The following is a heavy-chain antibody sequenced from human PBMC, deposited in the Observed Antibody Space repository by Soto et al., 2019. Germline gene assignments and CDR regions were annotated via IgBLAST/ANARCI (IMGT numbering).Heavy chain of an antibody. CDR3: VKRSLVPLNLFDL. CDR1: GASISSRNW. J-gene: IGHJ5*02. V-gene: IGHV4-4*02. Sequence: SETLSLTCGVSGASISSRNWWSWVRQSPAKGLEWIGEIYHTGTTNYNPSLKSRVTLSVDKSKNQFSLTLTSVTAADTAVYYCVKRSLVPLNLFDLCGEGTLVT. D-gene: IGHD2-8*01. CDR2: IYHTGTT.